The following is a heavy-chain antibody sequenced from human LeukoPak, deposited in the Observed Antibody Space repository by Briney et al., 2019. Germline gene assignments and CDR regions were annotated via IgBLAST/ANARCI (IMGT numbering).Heavy chain of an antibody. CDR1: GFTFSSYG. V-gene: IGHV3-23*01. CDR3: AAAPPGNFDY. D-gene: IGHD2-15*01. Sequence: GGTLRLSCAASGFTFSSYGMSWVRQAPGKGLEWVPAISGSGGSTYYADSVKGRFTISRDNSKNTLYLQMNSLRAEDTAVYYCAAAPPGNFDYWGQGTLVTVSS. CDR2: ISGSGGST. J-gene: IGHJ4*02.